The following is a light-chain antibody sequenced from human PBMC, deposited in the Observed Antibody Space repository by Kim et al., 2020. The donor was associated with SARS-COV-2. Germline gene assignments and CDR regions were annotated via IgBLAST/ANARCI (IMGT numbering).Light chain of an antibody. CDR1: QSLLHSNGYNY. CDR2: LGS. Sequence: PASISCRSSQSLLHSNGYNYLDWYLQKPGQSPQLLIYLGSNRASGVSDRFSGSGSGTDFTLKISRVEAEDVGVYYCMQALQTHPYSFGQGTKLEI. V-gene: IGKV2-28*01. CDR3: MQALQTHPYS. J-gene: IGKJ2*03.